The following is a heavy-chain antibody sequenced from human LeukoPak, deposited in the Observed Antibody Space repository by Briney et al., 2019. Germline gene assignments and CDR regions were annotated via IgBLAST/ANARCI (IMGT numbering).Heavy chain of an antibody. CDR3: ARDPHTMVRGYNPPLHD. CDR2: IYSGGST. CDR1: GFTVSSNY. V-gene: IGHV3-53*01. Sequence: QPGGSLRLSCAASGFTVSSNYMSWVRQAPGKGLEWVSVIYSGGSTYYADSVKGRFTISRDNSKNTLYLQMNSLRAEATAVYYCARDPHTMVRGYNPPLHDWGQGTLVTVSS. J-gene: IGHJ4*02. D-gene: IGHD3-10*01.